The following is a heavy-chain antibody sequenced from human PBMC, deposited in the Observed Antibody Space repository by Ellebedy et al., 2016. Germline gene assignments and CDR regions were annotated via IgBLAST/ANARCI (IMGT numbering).Heavy chain of an antibody. D-gene: IGHD2-2*02. CDR3: ARIRAVVPAAIVEAMDV. V-gene: IGHV4-61*01. CDR1: GGSISSSSYY. CDR2: IYYSGST. J-gene: IGHJ6*04. Sequence: SETLSLTXTVSGGSISSSSYYWSWIRQPPGKGLEWIGYIYYSGSTNYNPSLKSRVTISVDTSKNQFSLKLSSVTAADTAVYYCARIRAVVPAAIVEAMDVWGKGTTVTVSS.